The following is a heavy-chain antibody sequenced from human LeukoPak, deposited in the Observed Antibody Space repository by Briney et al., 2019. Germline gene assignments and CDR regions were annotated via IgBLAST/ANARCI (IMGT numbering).Heavy chain of an antibody. CDR2: IYSGGDT. J-gene: IGHJ4*02. V-gene: IGHV3-53*01. CDR3: AKEWDGGRPVVVEDVH. CDR1: GFTVSSAY. Sequence: GGCLRLSCAVTGFTVSSAYMSWVRQAPGEGWEWVSLIYSGGDTSSADSVQGRFTISRGNSNSTLCLQTNSLRAEGPAVYYRAKEWDGGRPVVVEDVHWGEGALVTVSS. D-gene: IGHD2-21*01.